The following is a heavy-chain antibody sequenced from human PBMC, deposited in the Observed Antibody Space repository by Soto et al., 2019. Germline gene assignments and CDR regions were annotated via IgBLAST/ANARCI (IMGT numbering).Heavy chain of an antibody. D-gene: IGHD3-16*01. CDR3: TQLGAFDV. Sequence: EEQLVESGGALIQPGGSLILSCAASGFTVSNNYISWVRQAPGKGLEWVSLMYSGGSTHYANSVKGRFTISRDGSKNTVYLQMKSLSAEDTAVYYCTQLGAFDVWGQGTMVTVSS. CDR1: GFTVSNNY. CDR2: MYSGGST. J-gene: IGHJ3*01. V-gene: IGHV3-53*01.